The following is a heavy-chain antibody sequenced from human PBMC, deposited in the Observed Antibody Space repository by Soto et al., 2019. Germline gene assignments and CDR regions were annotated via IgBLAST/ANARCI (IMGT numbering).Heavy chain of an antibody. CDR2: IYPDDSDS. J-gene: IGHJ4*02. V-gene: IGHV5-51*01. CDR1: GYKFTTYW. D-gene: IGHD4-17*01. CDR3: LATYGAYLDY. Sequence: PGESLKISCKGSGYKFTTYWIGWVRQMPGKGLEWMAIIYPDDSDSRYSPSFQGQVTISADKSISTAYLQWSSLKASDTAIHYCLATYGAYLDYWGQGTLVTVSS.